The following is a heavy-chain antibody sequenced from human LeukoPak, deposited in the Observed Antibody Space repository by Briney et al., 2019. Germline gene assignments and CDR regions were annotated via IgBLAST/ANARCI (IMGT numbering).Heavy chain of an antibody. CDR2: IKTEGSEK. D-gene: IGHD2-21*02. CDR1: GFTFSSSW. J-gene: IGHJ4*01. CDR3: ATASRGGDSIY. Sequence: EGSLRLSCAASGFTFSSSWMSWVRQAPGKGLEWLANIKTEGSEKFYVDSVKGRFTISRDNAKNSLYLQMNSLRAEDTALYYCATASRGGDSIYWGQGTLVTVSS. V-gene: IGHV3-7*05.